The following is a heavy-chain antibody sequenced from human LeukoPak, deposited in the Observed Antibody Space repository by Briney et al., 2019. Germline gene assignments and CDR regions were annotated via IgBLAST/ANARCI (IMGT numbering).Heavy chain of an antibody. Sequence: GGTLRLSCAASGFTFSSYVMTWVRQAPGKGLEWVSGISGSGGSTYYADSVKGRFTSSRDESKNTLYLQMNSLRADDTAVYYCAKMGDDYGANAYYFDYWGQGTPVTVSS. CDR3: AKMGDDYGANAYYFDY. V-gene: IGHV3-23*01. CDR1: GFTFSSYV. CDR2: ISGSGGST. J-gene: IGHJ4*02. D-gene: IGHD4-23*01.